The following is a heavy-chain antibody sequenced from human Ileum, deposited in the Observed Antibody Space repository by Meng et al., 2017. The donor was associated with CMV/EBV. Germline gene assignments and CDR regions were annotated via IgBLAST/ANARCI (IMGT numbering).Heavy chain of an antibody. D-gene: IGHD3-10*01. J-gene: IGHJ4*02. V-gene: IGHV3-30*02. CDR3: AKDKGKMYFDY. CDR2: IYSDGSNK. CDR1: GITFSDAG. Sequence: GQLVESGGGVVQPGGSLGLSCAVSGITFSDAGMRWVRQAPGKGLEWVAFIYSDGSNKYYADSVKGRFTISRDNSGNTVYLQMNSLRPEDTAVYYCAKDKGKMYFDYWGQGALVTVSS.